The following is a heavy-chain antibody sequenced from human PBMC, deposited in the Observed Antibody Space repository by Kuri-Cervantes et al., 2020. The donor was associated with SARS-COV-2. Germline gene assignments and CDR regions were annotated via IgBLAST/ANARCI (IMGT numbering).Heavy chain of an antibody. D-gene: IGHD7-27*01. CDR1: GFTFSSYS. CDR3: ARDLRMGKSLDC. V-gene: IGHV3-21*01. Sequence: GESLKISCAASGFTFSSYSMNWVRQAPGKGLEWVSSISSSSSYIYYADSVKGRFTISRDNAKNSVYLQMNSLRAEDTAVYYCARDLRMGKSLDCWGQGTLVTVSS. J-gene: IGHJ4*02. CDR2: ISSSSSYI.